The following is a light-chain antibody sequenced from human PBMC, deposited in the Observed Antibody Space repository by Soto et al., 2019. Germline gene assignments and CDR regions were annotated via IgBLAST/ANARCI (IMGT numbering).Light chain of an antibody. V-gene: IGKV1-5*03. CDR2: KAS. J-gene: IGKJ1*01. CDR3: QQYNVYWT. Sequence: DIHMAQSPSTLSASVGDRVTITCRASQSIDVWLAWYQQKAGKAPKLLIYKASTLESGVPSRFSGSGSGTEFTLTISSLHPDDFATYYCQQYNVYWTFGQGTKVEIK. CDR1: QSIDVW.